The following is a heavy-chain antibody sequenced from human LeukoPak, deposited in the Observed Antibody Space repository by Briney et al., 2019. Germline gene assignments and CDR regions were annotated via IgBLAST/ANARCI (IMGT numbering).Heavy chain of an antibody. CDR1: GFTVSSNY. CDR3: ARGVDINGSPFDY. D-gene: IGHD2-2*03. V-gene: IGHV3-53*01. CDR2: IYSGGST. J-gene: IGHJ4*02. Sequence: GGSLRLSCAVSGFTVSSNYMNWVRQAPGKGLEWVSVIYSGGSTYYSDSVKGRFTISRDNSKNTLYLQMNSLRAEDTAVYYCARGVDINGSPFDYWGQGTLVTVSS.